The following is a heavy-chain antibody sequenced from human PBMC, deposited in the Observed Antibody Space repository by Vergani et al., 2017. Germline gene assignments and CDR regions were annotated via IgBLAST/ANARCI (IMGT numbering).Heavy chain of an antibody. CDR1: GFTFSSYA. D-gene: IGHD5-18*01. CDR3: ARVPKFDSTIQVLDY. J-gene: IGHJ4*02. Sequence: EVQLLESGGGLVQPGGSLRLSCAASGFTFSSYAMSWVRQAPGKGLEWVSAISGSGGSTYYADSVKGRFTISRDNAKNSLYLQMNSLRAEDTAVYYCARVPKFDSTIQVLDYWGQGTLVSVPS. V-gene: IGHV3-23*01. CDR2: ISGSGGST.